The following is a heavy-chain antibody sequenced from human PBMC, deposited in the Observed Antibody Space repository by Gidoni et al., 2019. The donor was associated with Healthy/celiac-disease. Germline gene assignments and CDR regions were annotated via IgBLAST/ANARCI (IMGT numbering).Heavy chain of an antibody. J-gene: IGHJ4*02. CDR2: IRHDGSNK. D-gene: IGHD6-13*01. V-gene: IGHV3-30*02. CDR1: GCPFSSYG. CDR3: DIDVGLQQLPPIFDY. Sequence: QVQLVESGGGVVQPGGSLSLSCAPSGCPFSSYGMHWVRQAPGKGLGWVACIRHDGSNKYYADSVKGRFTISRDNSKNTLYLQMNSLRAEDTAVYYCDIDVGLQQLPPIFDYWGQGTLVTVSS.